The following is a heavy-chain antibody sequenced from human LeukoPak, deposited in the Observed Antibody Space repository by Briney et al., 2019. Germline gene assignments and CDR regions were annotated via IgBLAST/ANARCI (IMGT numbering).Heavy chain of an antibody. CDR1: GYAFTSYG. Sequence: GASVKVSCKASGYAFTSYGISWVRQATGQGLEWMGWMNPNSGNTGYAQKFQGRVTITRNTSISTAYMELSSLRSEDTAVYYCARGLYYDSSGYYYFDYWGQGTLVTVSS. CDR3: ARGLYYDSSGYYYFDY. CDR2: MNPNSGNT. V-gene: IGHV1-8*03. J-gene: IGHJ4*02. D-gene: IGHD3-22*01.